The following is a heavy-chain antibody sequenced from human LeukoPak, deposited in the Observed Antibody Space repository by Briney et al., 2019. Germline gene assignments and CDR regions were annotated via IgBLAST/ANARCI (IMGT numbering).Heavy chain of an antibody. CDR2: MNPNSGNT. V-gene: IGHV1-8*01. J-gene: IGHJ5*02. D-gene: IGHD1-26*01. CDR1: GYTFTSYD. Sequence: GASVKVSCKASGYTFTSYDINWVRQATGQGLEWMGWMNPNSGNTGYAQKFQGRVTMTRNTSISTAYMELSSLTSEDTAVYYCARDNSVGGIAWWFGPWGQGTLVTVSS. CDR3: ARDNSVGGIAWWFGP.